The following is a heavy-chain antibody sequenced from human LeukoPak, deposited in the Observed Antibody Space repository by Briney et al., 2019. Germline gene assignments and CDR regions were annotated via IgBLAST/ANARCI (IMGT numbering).Heavy chain of an antibody. CDR2: ISYDGSNK. D-gene: IGHD5-18*01. J-gene: IGHJ4*02. V-gene: IGHV3-30-3*01. CDR1: GFTFSSYA. CDR3: ASAGYSSFFYFDY. Sequence: GGSLRLSCAASGFTFSSYAMRWVRQAPGKGLEWVAVISYDGSNKYYADSVKGRFTISRDNSKNTLYLQMNSLRAEDTAVYYCASAGYSSFFYFDYWGQGTLVTVSS.